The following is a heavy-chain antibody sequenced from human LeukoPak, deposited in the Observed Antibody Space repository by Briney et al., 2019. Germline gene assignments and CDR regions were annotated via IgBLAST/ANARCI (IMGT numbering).Heavy chain of an antibody. Sequence: PGRSLRLSCAASGFTFSSYAMHWVRQAPGKGLEWVAVISYDGSNKYYADSVKGRFTISRDNSKNTLYLQMNSLRAEDTAVYYCAKVSILGYCSSTSCHPRDYYYGMDVWGQGTTVTVSS. CDR2: ISYDGSNK. CDR1: GFTFSSYA. D-gene: IGHD2-2*01. J-gene: IGHJ6*02. V-gene: IGHV3-30*04. CDR3: AKVSILGYCSSTSCHPRDYYYGMDV.